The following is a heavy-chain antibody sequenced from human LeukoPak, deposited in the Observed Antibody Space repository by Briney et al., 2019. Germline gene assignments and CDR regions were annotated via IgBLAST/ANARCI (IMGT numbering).Heavy chain of an antibody. CDR1: GFGFSNYA. D-gene: IGHD3-9*01. J-gene: IGHJ4*02. CDR2: ISGRDDST. Sequence: GASLRLSCAATGFGFSNYAMSWVRQVPGKGLEWVSAISGRDDSTYYADSVKGRFTISRDTSKNTLYLQMNSLRAEDTAVYYCAKWGDYDVLTGYYDSDYWGQGTLVTVSS. CDR3: AKWGDYDVLTGYYDSDY. V-gene: IGHV3-23*01.